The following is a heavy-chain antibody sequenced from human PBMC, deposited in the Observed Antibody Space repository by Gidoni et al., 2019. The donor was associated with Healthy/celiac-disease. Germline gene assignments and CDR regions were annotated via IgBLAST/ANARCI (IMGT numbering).Heavy chain of an antibody. CDR2: ISGSGGST. D-gene: IGHD3-22*01. Sequence: EVQLLESGGGLVQPGGSLRLSCSASGFTFSSYAMSWVRQAPGKGLEWVSAISGSGGSTYYADSVKGRFTISRDNSKNTLYLQMNSLRAEDTAVYYCAKGGVMIVVGFDYWGQGTLVTVSS. CDR3: AKGGVMIVVGFDY. CDR1: GFTFSSYA. J-gene: IGHJ4*02. V-gene: IGHV3-23*01.